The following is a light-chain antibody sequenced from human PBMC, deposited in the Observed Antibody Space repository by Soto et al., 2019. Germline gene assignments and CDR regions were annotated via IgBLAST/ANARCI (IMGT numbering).Light chain of an antibody. V-gene: IGKV4-1*01. Sequence: DIVMTQSPDSLAVSLGERATINCKSNQSLFYRYNNKTYLGWYQQKPGQRPKVLINWASTRESGVPDRFSGSGSGTDFTLTISSLQAEDVAVYYCHQYYSTFWTFGQGTKVEIK. CDR1: QSLFYRYNNKTY. CDR2: WAS. J-gene: IGKJ1*01. CDR3: HQYYSTFWT.